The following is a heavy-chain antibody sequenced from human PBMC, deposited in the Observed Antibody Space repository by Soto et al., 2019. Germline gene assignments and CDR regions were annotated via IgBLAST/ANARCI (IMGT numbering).Heavy chain of an antibody. J-gene: IGHJ5*02. V-gene: IGHV3-30*03. Sequence: QAGGSLRLSCAASGVSFNSYDMHWGRQAPGKGPEWVAIISYDGSNTDYSDSVRGRFTISRDNSKDTLYLQMHRLRSEDTAIYYCARISRYCSGGDCHAWGQGTQVPVSS. CDR1: GVSFNSYD. CDR3: ARISRYCSGGDCHA. D-gene: IGHD2-15*01. CDR2: ISYDGSNT.